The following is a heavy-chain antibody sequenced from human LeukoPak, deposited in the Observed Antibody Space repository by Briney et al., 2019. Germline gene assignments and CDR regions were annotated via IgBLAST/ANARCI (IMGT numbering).Heavy chain of an antibody. J-gene: IGHJ6*02. CDR1: GFTFSTYG. CDR3: AKLDYGGNPPPGYCYGMDV. Sequence: GGSLRLSCAASGFTFSTYGMHWVRQAPGKGLEWVAVVSYNGKDKYYADSVKGRFTISRDNSKNTLYLQMDSLRTEDTAVYYCAKLDYGGNPPPGYCYGMDVWGQGTTVTVSS. V-gene: IGHV3-30*18. CDR2: VSYNGKDK. D-gene: IGHD4-23*01.